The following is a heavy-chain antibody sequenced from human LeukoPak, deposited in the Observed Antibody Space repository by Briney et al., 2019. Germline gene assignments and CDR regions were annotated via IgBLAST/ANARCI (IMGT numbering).Heavy chain of an antibody. Sequence: GESLKISCKGSGYTFTTYWIGWVRQVPGEGPEWEGIIYPGDSQTSYSPAFQGHVTISADNARSTAYRLWSSEQARDTAMYYCVRPPGDGYHDAFDVWGQGTMVTVSS. CDR3: VRPPGDGYHDAFDV. V-gene: IGHV5-51*01. J-gene: IGHJ3*01. CDR2: IYPGDSQT. CDR1: GYTFTTYW. D-gene: IGHD5-24*01.